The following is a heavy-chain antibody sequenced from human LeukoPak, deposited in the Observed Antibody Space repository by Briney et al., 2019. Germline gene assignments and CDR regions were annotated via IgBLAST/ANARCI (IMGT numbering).Heavy chain of an antibody. CDR1: GFTFSYYW. Sequence: GGSLRLSCAASGFTFSYYWMSWVRQAPGKGLEWVANIKQDGSDKYYVDSVKGRSTISRDNAKNSLYLQMNSLSAEDTAMYYCTRDLTNWNDATFDIWGPGTMVTVSS. CDR2: IKQDGSDK. J-gene: IGHJ3*02. CDR3: TRDLTNWNDATFDI. D-gene: IGHD1-1*01. V-gene: IGHV3-7*01.